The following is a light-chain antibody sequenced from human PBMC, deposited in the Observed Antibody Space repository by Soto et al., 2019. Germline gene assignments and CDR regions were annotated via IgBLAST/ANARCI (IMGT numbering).Light chain of an antibody. V-gene: IGKV3-15*01. CDR2: GAS. CDR1: QSVNSN. J-gene: IGKJ2*01. Sequence: DIVMTQSPATLSVSPGEGATLSCRASQSVNSNVAWYRQKPGQAPRLLIYGASTRATGIPARFSGSGSGTEFTLTISSLQSEDFAVYYCQQYHNWSPYTCGQGTTLEIK. CDR3: QQYHNWSPYT.